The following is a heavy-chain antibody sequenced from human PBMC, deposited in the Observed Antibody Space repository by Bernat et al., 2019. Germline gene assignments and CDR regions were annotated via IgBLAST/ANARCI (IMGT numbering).Heavy chain of an antibody. J-gene: IGHJ4*02. Sequence: QLQLQESGPGLVKPSETLSLTCTVSGGSISSSSYYWGWIRQPPGKGLEWIGSIYYSGSTYYNPSLKSRVTISVDTSKNQFSLKLSSVTAADTAVYYCARQQTPYDFWSGYYGEAFDYWDQETLVTVSS. V-gene: IGHV4-39*01. CDR1: GGSISSSSYY. CDR3: ARQQTPYDFWSGYYGEAFDY. CDR2: IYYSGST. D-gene: IGHD3-3*01.